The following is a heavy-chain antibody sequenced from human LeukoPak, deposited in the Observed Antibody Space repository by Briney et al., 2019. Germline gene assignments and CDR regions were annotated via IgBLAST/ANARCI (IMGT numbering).Heavy chain of an antibody. Sequence: GASVKVSCKASGYTFTSYDINWVRQATGQGLEWMGWMDPNSGNTGYAQKFQGRVTMTRNTSISTAYMGLSSLRSEDTAVYYCARGPAYHYYDSSGYLQAFDIWGQGTMVTVSS. CDR2: MDPNSGNT. CDR3: ARGPAYHYYDSSGYLQAFDI. D-gene: IGHD3-22*01. V-gene: IGHV1-8*01. CDR1: GYTFTSYD. J-gene: IGHJ3*02.